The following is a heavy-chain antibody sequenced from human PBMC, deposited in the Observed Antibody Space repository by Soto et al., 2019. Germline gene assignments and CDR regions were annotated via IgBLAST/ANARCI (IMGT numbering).Heavy chain of an antibody. Sequence: EVQLVQSGAEVKKPGESLKISCKGSGYSFSNYWIVWVRQMPGKGLEWMGIIYPGDSETKYSPSFQGQVTISADKSINTADLQWISLEASATAMYYCAKRRGGNPDAWFDPWGQGTLVTVSS. CDR2: IYPGDSET. J-gene: IGHJ5*02. CDR1: GYSFSNYW. CDR3: AKRRGGNPDAWFDP. D-gene: IGHD2-15*01. V-gene: IGHV5-51*03.